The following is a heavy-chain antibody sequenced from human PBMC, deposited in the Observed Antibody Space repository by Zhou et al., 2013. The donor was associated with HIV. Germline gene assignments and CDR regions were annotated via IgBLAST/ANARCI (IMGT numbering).Heavy chain of an antibody. J-gene: IGHJ3*02. V-gene: IGHV1-69*04. CDR3: ARGPYYSNTNGGRLDI. CDR2: IIPVLNKT. CDR1: GVTFRGFV. Sequence: QVHLVQSGAEVKKAGSSVRVSCKASGVTFRGFVFSWVRQAPGQGLEWMGRIIPVLNKTNYAQQFQGGVTITADKSTSTVYLDLTSLKSEDSAIYYCARGPYYSNTNGGRLDIWGQGTMVTVSS. D-gene: IGHD2-8*01.